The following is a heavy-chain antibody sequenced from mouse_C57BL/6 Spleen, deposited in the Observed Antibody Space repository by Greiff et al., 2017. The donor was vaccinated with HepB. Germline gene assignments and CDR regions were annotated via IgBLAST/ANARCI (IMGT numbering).Heavy chain of an antibody. CDR1: GYTFTSYW. CDR3: ARWSVYYGSSPFDY. J-gene: IGHJ2*01. V-gene: IGHV1-52*01. D-gene: IGHD1-1*01. CDR2: IDPSDSET. Sequence: QVQLKQPGAELVRPGSSVKLSCKASGYTFTSYWMHWVKQRPIQGLEWIGNIDPSDSETHYNQKFKDKATLTVDKSSSTAYMQLSSLTSEDSAVYYCARWSVYYGSSPFDYWGQGTTLTVSS.